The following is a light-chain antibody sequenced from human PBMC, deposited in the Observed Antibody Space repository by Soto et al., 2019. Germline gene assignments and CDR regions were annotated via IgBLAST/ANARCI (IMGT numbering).Light chain of an antibody. Sequence: EIVLTQSPGTLSLSPGERATLSCRASQSLVSNHLAWYQQKPGQAPRLLIYGASSRATGIPDRFSGSGSGTDFTLSISRVEPEDFAVYSCQQYEIAPKTFGQGTKVEIK. CDR2: GAS. V-gene: IGKV3-20*01. CDR1: QSLVSNH. J-gene: IGKJ1*01. CDR3: QQYEIAPKT.